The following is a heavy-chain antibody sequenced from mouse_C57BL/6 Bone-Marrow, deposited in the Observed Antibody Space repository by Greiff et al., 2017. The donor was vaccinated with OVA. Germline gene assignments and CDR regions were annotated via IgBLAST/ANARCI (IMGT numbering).Heavy chain of an antibody. Sequence: EVQLQQSGPELVKPGASVKIPCKASGYTFTDYNMDWVKQSHGKSLEWIGDINPNNGGTIYNQKFKGKATLTVDKSSSTAYMEIRSLTSEDTAVYYCARVDGFAYWGHGTLVTVSA. CDR3: ARVDGFAY. CDR1: GYTFTDYN. V-gene: IGHV1-18*01. J-gene: IGHJ3*01. CDR2: INPNNGGT.